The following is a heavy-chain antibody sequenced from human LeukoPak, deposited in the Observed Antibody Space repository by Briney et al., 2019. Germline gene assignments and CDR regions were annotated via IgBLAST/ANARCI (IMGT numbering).Heavy chain of an antibody. V-gene: IGHV4-59*12. Sequence: SETLSLTCAVYGGSFSGYYWSWIRQPPGKGLVWIGYIHYSGSTHYNPSLKSRVTISVDKSKNQFSLKLSSVTAADTAVYYCARDRRYYDSSGYIRGFDYWGQGTLVTVSS. J-gene: IGHJ4*02. CDR3: ARDRRYYDSSGYIRGFDY. CDR1: GGSFSGYY. CDR2: IHYSGST. D-gene: IGHD3-22*01.